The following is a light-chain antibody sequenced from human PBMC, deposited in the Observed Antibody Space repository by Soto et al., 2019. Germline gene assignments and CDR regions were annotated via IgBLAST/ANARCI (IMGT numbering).Light chain of an antibody. CDR1: SSDVGGYDY. J-gene: IGLJ2*01. V-gene: IGLV2-14*01. Sequence: QPVLTQPASVSGSPGQSITISCTGSSSDVGGYDYVSWYQQHPGKAPKLMIYEVNNRPSGVSNRFSGSKSGNTASLTISGLQAEDEADYYCSSYTSTSSLEVFGGGTKVTVL. CDR3: SSYTSTSSLEV. CDR2: EVN.